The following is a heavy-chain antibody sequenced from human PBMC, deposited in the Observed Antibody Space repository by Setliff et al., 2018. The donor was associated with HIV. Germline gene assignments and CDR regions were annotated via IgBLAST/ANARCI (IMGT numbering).Heavy chain of an antibody. CDR1: GYTFSRYY. D-gene: IGHD2-2*01. V-gene: IGHV1-46*01. CDR3: ARGWESRYQLLPGPFDY. CDR2: INPNGGSR. Sequence: ASVKVSCKASGYTFSRYYMHWVRQAPGQGLEWMGRINPNGGSRSYAQKFQGRVTMTSDTSTNTVYMELSSLRSEDTAVYYCARGWESRYQLLPGPFDYWGQGTLVTVSS. J-gene: IGHJ4*02.